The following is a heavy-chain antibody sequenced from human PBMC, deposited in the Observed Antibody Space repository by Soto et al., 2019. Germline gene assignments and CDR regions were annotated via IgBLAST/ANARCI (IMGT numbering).Heavy chain of an antibody. Sequence: GGSLRLSCAASGFTFSSYSMNWVRQAPGKGLEWVSSISSSSSYIYYADSVKGRFTISRDNAKNSLYLQMNSLRAEDTAVYYCARDLAVAEPGAVIGGQGTLVTVSS. CDR3: ARDLAVAEPGAVI. V-gene: IGHV3-21*01. J-gene: IGHJ4*02. CDR1: GFTFSSYS. CDR2: ISSSSSYI. D-gene: IGHD6-19*01.